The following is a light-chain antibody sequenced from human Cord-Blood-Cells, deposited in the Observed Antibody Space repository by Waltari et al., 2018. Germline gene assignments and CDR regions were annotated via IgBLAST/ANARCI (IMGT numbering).Light chain of an antibody. CDR1: QSISSW. CDR2: DAS. V-gene: IGKV1-5*01. CDR3: QQYNSYSYT. Sequence: DIQMTPSPSTLSASVGDRVTITCRASQSISSWLAWYQQKPGKAPKLLIYDASSLESGVPSRVSGSGSGTEFTLTISSLQPDDFATYYCQQYNSYSYTFGQGTKLEIK. J-gene: IGKJ2*01.